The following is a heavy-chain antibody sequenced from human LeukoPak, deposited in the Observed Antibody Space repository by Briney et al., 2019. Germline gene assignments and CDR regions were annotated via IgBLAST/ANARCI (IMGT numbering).Heavy chain of an antibody. Sequence: GGSLRLSCAASGFTIRRYAMSWVRQAPGKGLEWVSTIRGSGNTDYADSVKGRFTISRDNFKNTLYLQMNSLRAEDTAVYFRAKQSAAGSSKWFDPWGQGTLVTVSS. V-gene: IGHV3-23*01. CDR2: IRGSGNT. J-gene: IGHJ5*02. CDR1: GFTIRRYA. CDR3: AKQSAAGSSKWFDP. D-gene: IGHD6-13*01.